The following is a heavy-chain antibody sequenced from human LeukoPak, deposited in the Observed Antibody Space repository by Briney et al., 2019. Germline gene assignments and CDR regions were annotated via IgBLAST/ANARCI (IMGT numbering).Heavy chain of an antibody. CDR1: GFTFSSYW. CDR2: LNSDGSST. D-gene: IGHD2-2*01. V-gene: IGHV3-74*01. CDR3: AKHWSYCSTTSCFFNYYYYYMDV. Sequence: GGSLRLSCAASGFTFSSYWMHWVRQAPGKGLVWVSRLNSDGSSTSYADSVEGRFTISRDNAKNTLYLQMNNLRAEDTAVYYCAKHWSYCSTTSCFFNYYYYYMDVWGKGTTVTVSS. J-gene: IGHJ6*03.